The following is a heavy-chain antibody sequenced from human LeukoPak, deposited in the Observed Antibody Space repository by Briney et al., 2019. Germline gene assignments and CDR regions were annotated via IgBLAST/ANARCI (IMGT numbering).Heavy chain of an antibody. D-gene: IGHD6-13*01. CDR1: GFTFSSYA. CDR3: AKDLLRYSSSWYTLWDY. V-gene: IGHV3-23*01. Sequence: GGSLRLSCAASGFTFSSYAMSWVRQAPGKGLEGVSAISGSGGSTYYADSVKGRFTISRDNSKNTLYLQMNSLRAEDTAVYYCAKDLLRYSSSWYTLWDYWGQGTLVTVSS. J-gene: IGHJ4*02. CDR2: ISGSGGST.